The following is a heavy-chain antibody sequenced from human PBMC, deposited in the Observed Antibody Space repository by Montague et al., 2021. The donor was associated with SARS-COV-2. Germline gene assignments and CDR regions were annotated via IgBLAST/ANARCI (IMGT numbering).Heavy chain of an antibody. CDR2: IYYSASS. Sequence: SETLSLTCTVSGVSISSSSYYWVWIRPPPGQGLEWIVSIYYSASSYYTLSLKSRVTIYADKTKNQLSLKLSAVTAADTAVYYCARHLEVSDYIAAAGAHDYWGQGTLVTVSS. CDR3: ARHLEVSDYIAAAGAHDY. CDR1: GVSISSSSYY. J-gene: IGHJ4*02. D-gene: IGHD6-13*01. V-gene: IGHV4-39*01.